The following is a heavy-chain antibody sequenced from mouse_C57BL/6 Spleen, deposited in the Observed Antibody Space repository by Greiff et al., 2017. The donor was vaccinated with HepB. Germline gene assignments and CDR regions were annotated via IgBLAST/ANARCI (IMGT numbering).Heavy chain of an antibody. V-gene: IGHV1-7*01. D-gene: IGHD2-2*01. CDR2: INPSSGYT. Sequence: VQLQQSGAELAKPGASVKLSCKASGYTFTSYWMHWVKQRPGQGLEWIGYINPSSGYTKYNQKFKDKATLTADKSSSTAYMQLSSLTYEDSAVYYCARDHYGYGAWFAYWGQGTLVTVSA. CDR1: GYTFTSYW. J-gene: IGHJ3*01. CDR3: ARDHYGYGAWFAY.